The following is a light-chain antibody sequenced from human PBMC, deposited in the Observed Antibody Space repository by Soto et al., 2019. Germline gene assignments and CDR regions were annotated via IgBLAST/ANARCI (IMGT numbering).Light chain of an antibody. J-gene: IGLJ2*01. Sequence: SYELTQPLSVSVAPGKTATITCGGNSIGSKSVHWYQQKPGQAPVLVIYIDSGRPSGIPERFSGSNSGNTATLTITGVEAGDEADYYWQVWDSSPDRVVFGGGTKLTVL. CDR1: SIGSKS. V-gene: IGLV3-21*04. CDR2: IDS. CDR3: QVWDSSPDRVV.